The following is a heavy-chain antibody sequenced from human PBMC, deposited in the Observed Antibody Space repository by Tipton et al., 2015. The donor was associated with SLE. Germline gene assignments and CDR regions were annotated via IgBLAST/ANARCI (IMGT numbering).Heavy chain of an antibody. Sequence: TLSLTCTVSGGYISSSSYYWGWIRQPPGKGLEWIGSIYYSGSTHYNPSLKSRVTISVDTSKNQFSLKVSSVTAADTAVYYCARESNYDFWSGMNYYFYFMDVWGKGTTVTVSS. CDR3: ARESNYDFWSGMNYYFYFMDV. V-gene: IGHV4-39*07. CDR2: IYYSGST. J-gene: IGHJ6*03. CDR1: GGYISSSSYY. D-gene: IGHD3-3*01.